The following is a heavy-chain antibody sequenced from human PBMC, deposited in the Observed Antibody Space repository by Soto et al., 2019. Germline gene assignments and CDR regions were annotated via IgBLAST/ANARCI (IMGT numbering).Heavy chain of an antibody. CDR3: ARGGPYYYDSSGYSAPFDY. CDR1: GGTFSSYA. J-gene: IGHJ4*02. Sequence: SVKVSCKASGGTFSSYAISWGRNAPAQGHEWMGGIIPIFGTANYAQKFQGRVTITADESTSTAYMELSSLRSEDTAVYYCARGGPYYYDSSGYSAPFDYWGQGTLVTVSS. V-gene: IGHV1-69*13. CDR2: IIPIFGTA. D-gene: IGHD3-22*01.